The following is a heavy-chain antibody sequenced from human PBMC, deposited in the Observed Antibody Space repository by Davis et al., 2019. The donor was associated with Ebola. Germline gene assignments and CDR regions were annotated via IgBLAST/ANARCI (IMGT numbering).Heavy chain of an antibody. V-gene: IGHV3-73*01. D-gene: IGHD6-19*01. CDR2: IRSKANSYAT. CDR3: TSQALSGWYDY. J-gene: IGHJ4*02. Sequence: GEFLKILCAASGFTFSGSAMHWVRQASGKGLEWVGRIRSKANSYATAYAASVKGRFTISRDDSKNTAYLQMNSLKTEDTAVYYCTSQALSGWYDYWGQGTLVTVSS. CDR1: GFTFSGSA.